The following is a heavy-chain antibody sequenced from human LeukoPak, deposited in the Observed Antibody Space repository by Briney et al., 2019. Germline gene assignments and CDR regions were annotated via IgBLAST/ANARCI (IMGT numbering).Heavy chain of an antibody. CDR1: GYTFTSYD. CDR2: MNPNSGNT. V-gene: IGHV1-8*01. CDR3: ARVTPPSHIVVVTAIDY. Sequence: PGASVKVSCKASGYTFTSYDINWVRQATGQGLEWMGWMNPNSGNTGYAQKFQGRVTMTRNTSISTAYMELSSLRSEDTAVYYCARVTPPSHIVVVTAIDYWGQGTLVTVSS. J-gene: IGHJ4*02. D-gene: IGHD2-21*02.